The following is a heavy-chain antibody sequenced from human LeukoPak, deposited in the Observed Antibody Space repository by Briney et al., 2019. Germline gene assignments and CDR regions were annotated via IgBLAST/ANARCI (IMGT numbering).Heavy chain of an antibody. D-gene: IGHD3-16*01. CDR2: ISAYNGNT. CDR3: ARGDRGSLDY. CDR1: GYSFTTYG. V-gene: IGHV1-18*01. Sequence: ASVTVSCKASGYSFTTYGITWVRQAPGQGLEWMGWISAYNGNTNYAQKFQGRVTMTTDTSTSTAYMELGSLRSDDTAVYYCARGDRGSLDYWGQGTLVTVSS. J-gene: IGHJ4*02.